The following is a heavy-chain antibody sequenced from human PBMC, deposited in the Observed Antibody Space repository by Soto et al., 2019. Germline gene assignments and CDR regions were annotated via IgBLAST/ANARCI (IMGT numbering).Heavy chain of an antibody. D-gene: IGHD1-1*01. V-gene: IGHV4-34*01. CDR1: GGSFSGYY. Sequence: SETLSLTCAVYGGSFSGYYWSWIRQPPGKGLEWIGEINHSGSTNYNPSLKSRVTISVDTSKNQFSLKLSSVTAADTAVDYCARAGGTPAVERRRKEFDPWGQGTLVTVSS. CDR2: INHSGST. J-gene: IGHJ5*02. CDR3: ARAGGTPAVERRRKEFDP.